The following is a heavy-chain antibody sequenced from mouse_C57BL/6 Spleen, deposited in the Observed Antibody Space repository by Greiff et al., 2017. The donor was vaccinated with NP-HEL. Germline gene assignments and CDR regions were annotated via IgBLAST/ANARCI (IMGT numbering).Heavy chain of an antibody. CDR1: GYTFTSYW. CDR3: AREEGNYGNAY. D-gene: IGHD2-1*01. CDR2: IYPSDSET. Sequence: QVQLQQPGAELVRPGSSVKLSCKASGYTFTSYWMDWVKQRPGQGLEWIGNIYPSDSETHYNQKFKDKATLTVDKSSSTAYMQLSSLTSEDSAVYYCAREEGNYGNAYWGQGTLVTVSA. J-gene: IGHJ3*01. V-gene: IGHV1-61*01.